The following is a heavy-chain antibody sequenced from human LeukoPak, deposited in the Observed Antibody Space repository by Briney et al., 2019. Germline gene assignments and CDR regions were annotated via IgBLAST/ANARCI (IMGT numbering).Heavy chain of an antibody. CDR1: GGSISSSTYY. V-gene: IGHV4-39*01. CDR3: ARQKGGVAGLKYYFDY. CDR2: ISYTGTT. Sequence: SETLSLTCTVSGGSISSSTYYWGWIRQPPGKGLEWIGSISYTGTTYYKPSLKSRVTISVDTSKNQFSLNLSSVTAADTAVYYCARQKGGVAGLKYYFDYWGQGTLVTISS. D-gene: IGHD6-19*01. J-gene: IGHJ4*02.